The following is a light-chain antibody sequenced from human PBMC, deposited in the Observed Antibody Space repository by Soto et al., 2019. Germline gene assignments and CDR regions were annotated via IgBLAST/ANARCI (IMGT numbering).Light chain of an antibody. CDR3: QPYGDSPYT. CDR1: PSVSSSY. CDR2: GSS. V-gene: IGKV3-20*01. J-gene: IGKJ2*01. Sequence: EILLTQSPGSLSLSPGERATLSCRASPSVSSSYLAWYQQKPGQAPRLLLYGSSRRATGIPDRFSGGGSGPDFTLTISRLEPEDCAVYYCQPYGDSPYTFGQGTKLEIK.